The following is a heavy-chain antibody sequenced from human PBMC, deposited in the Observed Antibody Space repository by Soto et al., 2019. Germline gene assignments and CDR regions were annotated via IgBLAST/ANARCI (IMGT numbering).Heavy chain of an antibody. CDR1: GFTFSSYW. Sequence: GGSLRLSCAASGFTFSSYWMSWVRQAPGKGLEWVANIKQDGSEKYYVDSVKGRFTISRDNAKNSLYLQMNSLRAEDTAVYYCARDLRPYYYYYMDVWGKGTTVTVSS. J-gene: IGHJ6*03. V-gene: IGHV3-7*01. CDR2: IKQDGSEK. CDR3: ARDLRPYYYYYMDV.